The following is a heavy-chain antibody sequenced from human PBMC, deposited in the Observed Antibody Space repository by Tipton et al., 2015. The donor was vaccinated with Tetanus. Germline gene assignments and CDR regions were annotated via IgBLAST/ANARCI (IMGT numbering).Heavy chain of an antibody. CDR3: TRLWAAALDY. J-gene: IGHJ4*02. CDR1: GFSFSNYA. Sequence: SLRLSCAASGFSFSNYAMNWVRQSPLRGLEWVSVIHTGGNTYYADSVKGRFTVSRDNSKNTFHLQMNSLRAEDTAVYYCTRLWAAALDYWGQGTLVTVSS. V-gene: IGHV3-23*03. CDR2: IHTGGNT. D-gene: IGHD4/OR15-4a*01.